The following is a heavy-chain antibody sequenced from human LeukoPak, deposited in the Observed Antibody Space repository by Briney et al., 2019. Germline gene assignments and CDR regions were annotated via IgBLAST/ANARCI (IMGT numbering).Heavy chain of an antibody. V-gene: IGHV3-23*01. Sequence: GGSLRLSCAASGFTFRSYAMSWVRQAPGKGLEWVSGTSGSGGSTTYADSVKGRFTISRDNSKSTLYLQMNSLRAEDTAVYYCAKVSGSYYFDYWGQGTLVTVSS. D-gene: IGHD1-26*01. CDR2: TSGSGGST. CDR3: AKVSGSYYFDY. J-gene: IGHJ4*02. CDR1: GFTFRSYA.